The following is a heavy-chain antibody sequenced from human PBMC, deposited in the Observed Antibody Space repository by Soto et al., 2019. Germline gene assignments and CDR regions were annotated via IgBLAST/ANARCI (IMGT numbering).Heavy chain of an antibody. J-gene: IGHJ4*02. CDR1: GGSIGRYY. CDR2: IYDSENT. CDR3: ARHEKGSSFDH. D-gene: IGHD6-6*01. Sequence: QVQLQESGPGLVKPSETLSLTCSVSGGSIGRYYWSWIRQSPGKGLEWIGFIYDSENTNYNPSLKSPVTISGDTSKNQLSLTLSSVTAADTAIYYCARHEKGSSFDHWGQGALVTVSS. V-gene: IGHV4-59*08.